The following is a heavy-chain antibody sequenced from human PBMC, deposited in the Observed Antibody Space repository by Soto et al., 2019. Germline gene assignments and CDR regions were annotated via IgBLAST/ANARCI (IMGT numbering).Heavy chain of an antibody. D-gene: IGHD2-2*01. V-gene: IGHV1-3*01. CDR2: INAGNGNT. CDR1: GYTFTSYA. Sequence: ASVKVSCKASGYTFTSYAMHWVRQAPGQRLEWMGWINAGNGNTKYSQKFQGRVTITRDTSASTAYMELSSLRSEDTAVYYCARSRDIVVVPAAPPTAEYFQHWGQGTLVTVSS. J-gene: IGHJ1*01. CDR3: ARSRDIVVVPAAPPTAEYFQH.